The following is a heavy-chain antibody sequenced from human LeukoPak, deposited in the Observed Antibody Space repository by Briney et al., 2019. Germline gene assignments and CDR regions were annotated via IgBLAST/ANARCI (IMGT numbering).Heavy chain of an antibody. V-gene: IGHV3-7*01. J-gene: IGHJ3*02. CDR3: ARGGNYILPNAFDI. D-gene: IGHD1-7*01. CDR2: IKQDRSEK. CDR1: GFTLSSNS. Sequence: GGSLSLSCAASGFTLSSNSMSWFRQAPRKGLQWVANIKQDRSEKYYVHSVKGRFTISIDNAKNSLYLQMNSLSAEDTAVYYCARGGNYILPNAFDIWGQGTMVTVSS.